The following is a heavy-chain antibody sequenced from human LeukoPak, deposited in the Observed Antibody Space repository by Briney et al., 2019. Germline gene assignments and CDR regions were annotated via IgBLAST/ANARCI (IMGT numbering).Heavy chain of an antibody. J-gene: IGHJ3*02. D-gene: IGHD5-18*01. CDR2: IYPGDSDT. Sequence: GESLKISCKGSGYNFTSYWIGWVRQMPGKGLEWMGIIYPGDSDTRYSPSFQGQVTISADKSISTAYLQWSSLKASDTAMYCCARPMSGYSYGYGYAFDIWGQGAMVTVSS. V-gene: IGHV5-51*01. CDR3: ARPMSGYSYGYGYAFDI. CDR1: GYNFTSYW.